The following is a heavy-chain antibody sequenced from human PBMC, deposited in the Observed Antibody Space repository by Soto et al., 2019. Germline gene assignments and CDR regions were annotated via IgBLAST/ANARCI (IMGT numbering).Heavy chain of an antibody. CDR2: IDGIGTTI. CDR3: ARDQLLATVGTNSYYGLDV. CDR1: GFPVRNYS. V-gene: IGHV3-48*02. D-gene: IGHD6-13*01. J-gene: IGHJ6*02. Sequence: GGSLRLSCSLTGFPVRNYSMNWVRKATRLGLKWVSYIDGIGTTIYYADSVKGRFAISRDNAKNSVYLQMSSLRDEDTAVYFCARDQLLATVGTNSYYGLDVWGQGTTVTVSS.